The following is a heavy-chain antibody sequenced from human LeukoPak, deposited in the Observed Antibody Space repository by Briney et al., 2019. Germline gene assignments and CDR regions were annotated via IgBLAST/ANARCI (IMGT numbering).Heavy chain of an antibody. V-gene: IGHV4-39*01. Sequence: PSETLSLTCTVSGGSISSSSYSWGWIRQPPGKGLEWIGSIYYSVSTYYNPSLKSRVTIFVDTCKNQFSLKLSSVTAADTAVYYCARLYSDFWGGHFWAIDAFDIWGQGTMVTVSS. D-gene: IGHD3-3*01. CDR2: IYYSVST. CDR1: GGSISSSSYS. J-gene: IGHJ3*02. CDR3: ARLYSDFWGGHFWAIDAFDI.